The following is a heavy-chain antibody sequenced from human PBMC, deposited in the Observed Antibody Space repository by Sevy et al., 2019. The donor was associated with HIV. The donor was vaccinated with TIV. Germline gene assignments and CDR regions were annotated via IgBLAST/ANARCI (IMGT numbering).Heavy chain of an antibody. J-gene: IGHJ4*02. V-gene: IGHV3-23*01. D-gene: IGHD6-13*01. CDR1: GFTFSSYA. Sequence: GGSLRLSCAASGFTFSSYAMSWVRQAPGKGLEWVSSFSGSGGSTYYADSVKGRFTISRDNSKNTLYLQMNSLRAEDTAVYYCAKVYSSSRVIDYWGQGTLVTVSS. CDR2: FSGSGGST. CDR3: AKVYSSSRVIDY.